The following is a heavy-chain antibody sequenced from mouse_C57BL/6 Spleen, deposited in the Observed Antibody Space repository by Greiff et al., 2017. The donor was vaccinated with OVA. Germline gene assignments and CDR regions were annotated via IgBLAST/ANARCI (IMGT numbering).Heavy chain of an antibody. D-gene: IGHD4-1*01. V-gene: IGHV1-53*01. J-gene: IGHJ2*01. CDR1: GYTFTSYW. CDR2: INPSNGGI. Sequence: QVQLQQPGTELVKPGASVKLSCKASGYTFTSYWMHWVKQRPGQGLEWIGNINPSNGGINYNEKFKSKATLTVDNSSSTAYMQISSLTYEDSAVYYCARSPNWDPVDYWGQGTTLTVSS. CDR3: ARSPNWDPVDY.